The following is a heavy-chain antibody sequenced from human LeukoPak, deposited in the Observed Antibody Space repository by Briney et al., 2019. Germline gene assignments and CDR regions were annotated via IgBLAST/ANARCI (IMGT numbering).Heavy chain of an antibody. Sequence: SETLSLTCAVSGASINNNYWTWVRQPPGKGLEWIGYIYSNGNTNYNPSLKGRVTMSIETSKNQFSLQLLSVTAADTAVYYCASGIFDGPLYGTYWDFHVWGRGTLVTGSS. CDR2: IYSNGNT. CDR1: GASINNNY. CDR3: ASGIFDGPLYGTYWDFHV. D-gene: IGHD2/OR15-2a*01. J-gene: IGHJ2*01. V-gene: IGHV4-59*01.